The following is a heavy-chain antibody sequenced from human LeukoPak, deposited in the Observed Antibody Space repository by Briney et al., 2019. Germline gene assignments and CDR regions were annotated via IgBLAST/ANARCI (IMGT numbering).Heavy chain of an antibody. CDR3: ARDRGIVGATSY. V-gene: IGHV3-21*01. J-gene: IGHJ4*02. Sequence: GGSLRLSCAASGFTFSSYSMNWVRQAPGKGLEWVSSISSSSSYIYYADSVKGRFTISRDNAKNSLYLQMNSLRAEDTAVYYCARDRGIVGATSYWGQGTLVTVSS. CDR2: ISSSSSYI. CDR1: GFTFSSYS. D-gene: IGHD1-26*01.